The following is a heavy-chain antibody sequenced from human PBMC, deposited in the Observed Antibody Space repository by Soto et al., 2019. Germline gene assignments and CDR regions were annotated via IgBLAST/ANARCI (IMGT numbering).Heavy chain of an antibody. CDR3: ARGDPLFDY. V-gene: IGHV4-34*01. CDR2: INHSGST. CDR1: GGSFSGYY. Sequence: SETLSLTCAVYGGSFSGYYWSWIRQPPGKGLEWIGEINHSGSTNYNPSLKSRVTISVDTSKNQFSLKLSSVTAADTAVYYCARGDPLFDYWGQGTLVTVSS. J-gene: IGHJ4*02.